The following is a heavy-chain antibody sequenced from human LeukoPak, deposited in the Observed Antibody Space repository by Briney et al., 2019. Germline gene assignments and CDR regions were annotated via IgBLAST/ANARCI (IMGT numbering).Heavy chain of an antibody. CDR1: GYTLTELS. Sequence: ASVKVSCKVSGYTLTELSMHWVRQAPGKGLEWMGGFDPEDGETIYAQKFQGRVTMTEDTSTDTAYMELSSLRSEDTAVYYCATENWNYARPDWYFDLWGRGTLVTVSS. CDR3: ATENWNYARPDWYFDL. CDR2: FDPEDGET. V-gene: IGHV1-24*01. D-gene: IGHD1-7*01. J-gene: IGHJ2*01.